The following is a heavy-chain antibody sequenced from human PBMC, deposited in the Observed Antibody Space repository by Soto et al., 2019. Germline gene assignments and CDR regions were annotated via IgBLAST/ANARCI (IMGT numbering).Heavy chain of an antibody. Sequence: GGSLRLSCAASGFTVRTNDMSWVRQAPGKGLEWIALIHRVENSKYSDSTYYADSVRDRFTISRDNSKNTVDLQMNDLSAEDTARYYCARDGSGPFDYWGQRSLVTVSS. CDR2: IHRVENSKYSDST. CDR1: GFTVRTND. CDR3: ARDGSGPFDY. J-gene: IGHJ4*02. D-gene: IGHD6-19*01. V-gene: IGHV3-66*01.